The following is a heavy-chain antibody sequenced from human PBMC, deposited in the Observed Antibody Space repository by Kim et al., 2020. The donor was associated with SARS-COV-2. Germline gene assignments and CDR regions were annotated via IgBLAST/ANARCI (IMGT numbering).Heavy chain of an antibody. J-gene: IGHJ4*02. CDR3: ASLGY. Sequence: SYDGNNKYYADSVKGRFTISRDNSKNTLYLQMNSLRAEDTAVYYCASLGYWGQGTLVTVSS. V-gene: IGHV3-33*05. CDR2: SYDGNNK.